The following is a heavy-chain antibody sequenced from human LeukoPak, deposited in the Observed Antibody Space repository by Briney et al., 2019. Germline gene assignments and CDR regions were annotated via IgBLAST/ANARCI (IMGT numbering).Heavy chain of an antibody. CDR3: ARGYYDSSGYYYWLDY. V-gene: IGHV4-59*11. J-gene: IGHJ4*02. Sequence: SETLSLTCTVSGGSISSHYWSWIRQPPGKGLEGIGYIYYSGSTNYNPSLKSRVTISVDTSKNQFSLKLSSVTAADTAVYYCARGYYDSSGYYYWLDYWGQGTLVTVSS. CDR2: IYYSGST. D-gene: IGHD3-22*01. CDR1: GGSISSHY.